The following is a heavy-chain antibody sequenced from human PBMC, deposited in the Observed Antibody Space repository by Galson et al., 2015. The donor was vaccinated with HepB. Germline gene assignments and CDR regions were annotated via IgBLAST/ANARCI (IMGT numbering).Heavy chain of an antibody. CDR2: ISSSSSYI. CDR3: ASGDYYYDSSGYALYY. CDR1: GFTFSSYS. J-gene: IGHJ4*02. Sequence: SLRLSCAASGFTFSSYSMNWVRQAPGKGLEWVSSISSSSSYIYYADSVKGRFTTSRDNAKNSLYLQMNSLRAEDTAVYYCASGDYYYDSSGYALYYWGQGTLVTVSS. D-gene: IGHD3-22*01. V-gene: IGHV3-21*01.